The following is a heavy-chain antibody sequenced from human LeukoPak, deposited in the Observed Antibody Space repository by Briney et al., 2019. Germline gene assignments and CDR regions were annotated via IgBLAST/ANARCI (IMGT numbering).Heavy chain of an antibody. Sequence: GGSLRLSCAASGFTFTIYGMHWVRQAPGKGLEWVAVISYDGSNKYYADSVKGRFTISRDNSKNTLYLQMNSLRAEDTAVYYCAKTYGDYAFYYHGMDVWGQGTTVTVSS. D-gene: IGHD4-17*01. CDR2: ISYDGSNK. J-gene: IGHJ6*02. CDR1: GFTFTIYG. V-gene: IGHV3-30*18. CDR3: AKTYGDYAFYYHGMDV.